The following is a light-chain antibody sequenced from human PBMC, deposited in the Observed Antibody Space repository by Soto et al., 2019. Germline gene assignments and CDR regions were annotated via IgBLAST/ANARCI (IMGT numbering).Light chain of an antibody. V-gene: IGKV1-9*01. CDR2: EAS. CDR1: HDISTY. CDR3: QQLNTLPFT. Sequence: DIQLTQSPSLLSASVGDRVTITCRASHDISTYLAWYQQKPGKAPKLMIYEASTLQSGVPSRFSGSGSGTEFTLTISGLRPEDFATYHCQQLNTLPFTFGQGTRLEIK. J-gene: IGKJ5*01.